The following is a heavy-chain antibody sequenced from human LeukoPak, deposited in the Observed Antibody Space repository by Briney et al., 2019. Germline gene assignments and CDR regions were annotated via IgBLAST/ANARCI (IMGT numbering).Heavy chain of an antibody. V-gene: IGHV4-59*12. CDR1: GGSISSYY. CDR2: IYYSGST. CDR3: ARTGYSSSWRFNWFDP. D-gene: IGHD6-13*01. Sequence: PSETLSLTCTVSGGSISSYYWSWIRQPPGKGLEWIGYIYYSGSTNYNPSLKSRVTMSVDTSKNQFSLKLSSVTAADTAVYYCARTGYSSSWRFNWFDPWGQGTLVTVSS. J-gene: IGHJ5*02.